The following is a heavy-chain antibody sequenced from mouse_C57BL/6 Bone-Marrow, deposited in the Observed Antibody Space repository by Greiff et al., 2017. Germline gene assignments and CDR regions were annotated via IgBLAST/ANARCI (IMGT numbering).Heavy chain of an antibody. J-gene: IGHJ4*01. CDR3: DRNMGIVLRPYYYAMDY. D-gene: IGHD1-2*01. V-gene: IGHV2-9-1*01. Sequence: VKLMESGPGLVAPSQSLSITCTVSGFSLTSYAITWVRQPPGKGLEWLGVIWAGGGSNYYPALKSGLSISKDNYKSKVFLKKNSLQTEDKDRYYCDRNMGIVLRPYYYAMDYWGQGTSVTVSS. CDR1: GFSLTSYA. CDR2: IWAGGGS.